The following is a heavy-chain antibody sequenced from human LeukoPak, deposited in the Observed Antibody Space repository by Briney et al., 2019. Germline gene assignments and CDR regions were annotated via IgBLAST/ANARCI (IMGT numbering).Heavy chain of an antibody. J-gene: IGHJ6*03. CDR1: GGSISSYY. V-gene: IGHV4-59*01. D-gene: IGHD1-26*01. CDR3: AREHGSFMDV. CDR2: IYYSGST. Sequence: SETLSLTCTVSGGSISSYYWSWIRQPPGKGLEWIGYIYYSGSTNYNPSLMSRLTISVDKSKNQFSLQLRTLTAAATPVRDCAREHGSFMDVWGKGTTVTISS.